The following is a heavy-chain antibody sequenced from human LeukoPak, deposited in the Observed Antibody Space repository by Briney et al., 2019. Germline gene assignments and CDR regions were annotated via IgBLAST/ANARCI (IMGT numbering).Heavy chain of an antibody. CDR2: FDPEDGET. CDR1: GYTLTELS. Sequence: ASVKVSCKVSGYTLTELSMHWVRQAPGKGLEWMGGFDPEDGETIYAQKFQGGVTMTEDTSTDTAYMELSSLRSEDTAVYYCATDSALYSSSPSLDYWGQGTLVTGSS. J-gene: IGHJ4*02. D-gene: IGHD6-6*01. V-gene: IGHV1-24*01. CDR3: ATDSALYSSSPSLDY.